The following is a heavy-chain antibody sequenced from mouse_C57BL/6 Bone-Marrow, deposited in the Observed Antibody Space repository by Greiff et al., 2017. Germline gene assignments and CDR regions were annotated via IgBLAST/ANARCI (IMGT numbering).Heavy chain of an antibody. J-gene: IGHJ3*01. CDR3: LIWFAY. V-gene: IGHV1-59*01. Sequence: QVQLQQPGAELVRPGTSVKLSCKASGYTFTSYWMHWVKQRPGQGLEWIGVIDPSDSYTNYNQKFKGKATLTVDTSSSTAYMQLSSLTSEDSAVYYWLIWFAYWGQGTLVTVSA. CDR1: GYTFTSYW. CDR2: IDPSDSYT.